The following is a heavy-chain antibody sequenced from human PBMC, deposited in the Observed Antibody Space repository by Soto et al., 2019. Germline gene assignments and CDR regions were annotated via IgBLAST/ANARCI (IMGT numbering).Heavy chain of an antibody. CDR3: ARDRGFVVRAPPVDY. CDR2: ISAYNGNT. D-gene: IGHD3-10*01. Sequence: GESLKISCKGSGYSFTSYGISWVRQAPGQGLEWMGWISAYNGNTNYAQKLQGRVTMTTDTSTSTAYMELRSLRSDDTAVYYCARDRGFVVRAPPVDYWGQGTLVTVSS. CDR1: GYSFTSYG. V-gene: IGHV1-18*01. J-gene: IGHJ4*02.